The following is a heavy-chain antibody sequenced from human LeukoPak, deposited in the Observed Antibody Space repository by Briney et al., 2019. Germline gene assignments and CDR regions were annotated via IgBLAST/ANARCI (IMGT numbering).Heavy chain of an antibody. D-gene: IGHD4-11*01. CDR2: IIPILGIA. Sequence: SVKVCCKASGGTFSSYAISWVRQAPGQGLEWMGRIIPILGIANYAQKFQGRVTITADKSTSTAYMELSSLRSEDTAVYYCARDPGTTVTLYYYGMDVWGQGTTVTVSS. J-gene: IGHJ6*02. CDR1: GGTFSSYA. CDR3: ARDPGTTVTLYYYGMDV. V-gene: IGHV1-69*04.